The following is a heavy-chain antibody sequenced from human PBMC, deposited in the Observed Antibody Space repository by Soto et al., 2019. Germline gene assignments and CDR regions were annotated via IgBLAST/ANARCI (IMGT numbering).Heavy chain of an antibody. CDR3: ARASLRQWLAWGDAFDI. V-gene: IGHV1-8*01. D-gene: IGHD6-19*01. CDR1: GYTFTSYD. J-gene: IGHJ3*02. CDR2: MNPNSGNT. Sequence: QVPLVQSGAEVKKPGASVKVSCKASGYTFTSYDINWVRQATGQGLEWMGWMNPNSGNTGYAQKFQGRVTMTRNTSISTAYMELSSLRSEDTAVYYCARASLRQWLAWGDAFDIWGQGTMVTVSS.